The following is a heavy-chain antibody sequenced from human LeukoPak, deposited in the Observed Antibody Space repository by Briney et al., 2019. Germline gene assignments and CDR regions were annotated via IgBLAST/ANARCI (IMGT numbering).Heavy chain of an antibody. CDR2: ISSSGSTI. Sequence: GGSLRLSCAASGFTFSDYYMSWIRQAPGNGLEWVSYISSSGSTIYYADSVKGRFTISRDNAKNSLYLQMNSLRAEDTAVYYCAIPVVPAATRDWFDPWGQGTLVTVSS. CDR1: GFTFSDYY. J-gene: IGHJ5*02. D-gene: IGHD2-2*01. CDR3: AIPVVPAATRDWFDP. V-gene: IGHV3-11*04.